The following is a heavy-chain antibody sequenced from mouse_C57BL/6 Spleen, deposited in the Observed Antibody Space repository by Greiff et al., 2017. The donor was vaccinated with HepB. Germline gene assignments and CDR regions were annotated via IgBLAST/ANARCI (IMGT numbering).Heavy chain of an antibody. Sequence: EVQLVESGGGLVKPGGSLKLSCAASGFTFSDYGMHWVRQAPEKGLEWVAYISSGSSTIYYADTVKGRFTISRDNAKNTLFLQRTSLRSEDTAMYDCARSLIDYYGSSYWDFDVWGTGTTVTVSS. CDR3: ARSLIDYYGSSYWDFDV. CDR2: ISSGSSTI. CDR1: GFTFSDYG. V-gene: IGHV5-17*01. J-gene: IGHJ1*03. D-gene: IGHD1-1*01.